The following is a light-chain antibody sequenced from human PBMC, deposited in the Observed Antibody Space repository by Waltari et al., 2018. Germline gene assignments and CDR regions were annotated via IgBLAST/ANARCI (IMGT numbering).Light chain of an antibody. V-gene: IGLV2-14*03. Sequence: QSALTQPASVSGSPGPSINISCTGTIRDVGGYKYVSWYQQHPGDVPRLLIYDVVKRPSGVSSGFSGSKSDNTARLTISGLQAADEAHYYCSSFTSSSSFVFGSGTKVTV. CDR3: SSFTSSSSFV. CDR1: IRDVGGYKY. J-gene: IGLJ1*01. CDR2: DVV.